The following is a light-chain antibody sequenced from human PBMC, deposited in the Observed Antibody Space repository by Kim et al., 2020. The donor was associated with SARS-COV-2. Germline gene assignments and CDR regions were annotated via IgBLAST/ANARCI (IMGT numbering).Light chain of an antibody. CDR2: DVS. CDR3: SSYTSSSTVV. J-gene: IGLJ2*01. V-gene: IGLV2-14*03. Sequence: GRAITISCTGASSDVGGYNSVSWYQQHPGKAPKLMIYDVSNRPSGVSNRFSGSKSGNTASLTISGLQAEDEADYYCSSYTSSSTVVFGGGTQLTVL. CDR1: SSDVGGYNS.